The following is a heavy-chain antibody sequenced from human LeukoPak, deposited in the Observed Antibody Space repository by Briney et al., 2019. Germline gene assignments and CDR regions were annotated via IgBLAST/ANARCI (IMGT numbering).Heavy chain of an antibody. CDR1: GYSFTSYW. Sequence: GESLKISCKGSGYSFTSYWIGWVRQMPGKGLEWMGIIHPADSDTRYSPSFQGQVTISADKSISTTYLQWNSLKVSDTAMYYCTSGGDWGDVFDIWGQGTMVTVSS. CDR3: TSGGDWGDVFDI. V-gene: IGHV5-51*01. J-gene: IGHJ3*02. D-gene: IGHD2-21*02. CDR2: IHPADSDT.